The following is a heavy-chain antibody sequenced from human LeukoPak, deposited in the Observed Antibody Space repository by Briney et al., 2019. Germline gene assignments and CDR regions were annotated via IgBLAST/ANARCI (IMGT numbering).Heavy chain of an antibody. V-gene: IGHV3-73*01. J-gene: IGHJ5*02. Sequence: GGSLRLSCVASGFTFSTYTMNWIRQASGKGLEWVGRIRSKANNYATAYAASMKGRFTISRDDSKNTAYLQMNSLKTEDTAVYYCTRHSHDSSAGWFDPWGQGTLVTVSS. CDR1: GFTFSTYT. D-gene: IGHD3-22*01. CDR3: TRHSHDSSAGWFDP. CDR2: IRSKANNYAT.